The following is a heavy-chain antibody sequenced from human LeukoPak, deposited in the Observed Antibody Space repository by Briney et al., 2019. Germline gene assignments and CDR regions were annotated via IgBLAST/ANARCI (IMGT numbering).Heavy chain of an antibody. CDR3: AREARYFDWLLVVTARHYYYYMDV. CDR1: GFTFSSYW. V-gene: IGHV3-7*01. J-gene: IGHJ6*03. Sequence: GGSLRLSCAASGFTFSSYWMSCVRQAPGGGVEWVSNIKQDGSEKYYVDSVKGRFTISRDNAKNSLYLQMNSLRAEDTAVYYCAREARYFDWLLVVTARHYYYYMDVWGKGTTVTVSS. D-gene: IGHD3-9*01. CDR2: IKQDGSEK.